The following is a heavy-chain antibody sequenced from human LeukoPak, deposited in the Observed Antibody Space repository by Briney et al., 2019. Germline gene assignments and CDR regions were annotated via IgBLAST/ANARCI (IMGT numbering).Heavy chain of an antibody. Sequence: PGGSLRLSCAASDFTVSNNYMSWVRQAPGKGLEWVSVIYSGGSTYYADSVKGRFTISRDNSKNTLYLQMSSLRAEDTAVYYCARGLITFGGVIVPELDYWGQGTLVTVSS. CDR2: IYSGGST. CDR3: ARGLITFGGVIVPELDY. D-gene: IGHD3-16*02. CDR1: DFTVSNNY. J-gene: IGHJ4*02. V-gene: IGHV3-53*01.